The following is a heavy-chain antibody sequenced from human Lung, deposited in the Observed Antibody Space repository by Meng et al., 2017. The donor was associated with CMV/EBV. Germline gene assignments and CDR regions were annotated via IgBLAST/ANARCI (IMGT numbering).Heavy chain of an antibody. CDR1: GYTFTSYD. V-gene: IGHV1-8*03. D-gene: IGHD2/OR15-2a*01. J-gene: IGHJ6*02. CDR2: MNPNNGNT. CDR3: AREGVGVSMGAMDV. Sequence: ASVXVSXKASGYTFTSYDINWVRQATGQGLEWMGWMNPNNGNTGYAQKFQGRVTITRDSSINTAYMELSSLRSEDTAVYYCAREGVGVSMGAMDVWGQGTTVTASS.